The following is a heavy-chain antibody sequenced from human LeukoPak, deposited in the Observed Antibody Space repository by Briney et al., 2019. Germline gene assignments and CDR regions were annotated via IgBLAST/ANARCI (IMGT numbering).Heavy chain of an antibody. CDR3: AKAYNTGWPRVWFDP. D-gene: IGHD6-19*01. J-gene: IGHJ5*02. V-gene: IGHV3-23*01. CDR2: ISGSGGTT. CDR1: AFTFGTYA. Sequence: GGSLRLSCAASAFTFGTYAMSWVRQAPGKGLEWVSAISGSGGTTYYADSVKGRFTISRDNSKNTLYLQMNSLRADDTAVYYCAKAYNTGWPRVWFDPWGQGTLVTVSS.